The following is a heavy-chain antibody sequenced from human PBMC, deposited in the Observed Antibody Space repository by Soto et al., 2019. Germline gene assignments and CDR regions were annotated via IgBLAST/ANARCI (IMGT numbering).Heavy chain of an antibody. Sequence: VASVKVSCKASGYTFSAYYMHWVRQAPGQGLEWMGWINPNSGATNYAQKFQGRVTMTRDTSISTAYMEVSRLRTDDTAVYYCARAVNLGDSYPFDYWGQGTLVTVSS. J-gene: IGHJ4*02. CDR1: GYTFSAYY. CDR2: INPNSGAT. CDR3: ARAVNLGDSYPFDY. D-gene: IGHD2-21*01. V-gene: IGHV1-2*02.